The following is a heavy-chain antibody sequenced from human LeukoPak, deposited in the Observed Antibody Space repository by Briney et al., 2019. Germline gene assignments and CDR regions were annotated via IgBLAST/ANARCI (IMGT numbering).Heavy chain of an antibody. D-gene: IGHD3-10*01. CDR1: GGSFSGYY. CDR2: INHSGST. Sequence: PSETLSLTCAVYGGSFSGYYWSWIRQPPGKGLEWIGEINHSGSTNYNPSLKNRVTISVDTSKNQFSLKLSSVTAADTAVYYCASLYPRGYWGQGTLVTVSS. CDR3: ASLYPRGY. V-gene: IGHV4-34*01. J-gene: IGHJ4*02.